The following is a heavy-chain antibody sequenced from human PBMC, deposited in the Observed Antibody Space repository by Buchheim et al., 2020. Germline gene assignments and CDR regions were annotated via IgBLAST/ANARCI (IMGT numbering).Heavy chain of an antibody. CDR1: GFTFSSYG. CDR2: ISYDGSNK. Sequence: QVQLVESGGGVVQPGRSLRLSCAASGFTFSSYGMHWVRQDPGKGLEWVAVISYDGSNKYYADSVKGRLTISRDNSKNKLYLQMNSLRAEDTAVYYCAKTEYYYGSGFYYYYGMDVWGQGTT. V-gene: IGHV3-30*18. CDR3: AKTEYYYGSGFYYYYGMDV. J-gene: IGHJ6*02. D-gene: IGHD3-10*01.